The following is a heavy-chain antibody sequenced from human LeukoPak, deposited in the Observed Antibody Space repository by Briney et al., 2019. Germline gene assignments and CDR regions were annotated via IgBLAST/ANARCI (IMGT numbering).Heavy chain of an antibody. CDR2: IYYRGNT. V-gene: IGHV4-59*08. CDR3: ASLTTRGTGWFDP. Sequence: MSSETLSLTCTVSGGSMSSYYWSWIRQLPGKGLEWIGYIYYRGNTNYNPSLKSRVAISVDTSKNQFSLKLSSVTAADTAVYYCASLTTRGTGWFDPWGQGTLVTVSS. CDR1: GGSMSSYY. D-gene: IGHD4-11*01. J-gene: IGHJ5*02.